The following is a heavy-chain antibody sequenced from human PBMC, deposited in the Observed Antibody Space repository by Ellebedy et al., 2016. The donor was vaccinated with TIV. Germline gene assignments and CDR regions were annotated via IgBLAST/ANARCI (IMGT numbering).Heavy chain of an antibody. V-gene: IGHV1-2*04. CDR2: INPNSGGT. CDR1: GYTFTGYY. CDR3: ARTLLWFGESAAPFDY. J-gene: IGHJ4*02. Sequence: ASVKVSCXASGYTFTGYYMHWVRQAPGQGLEWMGWINPNSGGTNYAQKFQGWVTMTRDTSISTAYMELSRLRSDDTAVYYCARTLLWFGESAAPFDYWGQGTLVTVSS. D-gene: IGHD3-10*01.